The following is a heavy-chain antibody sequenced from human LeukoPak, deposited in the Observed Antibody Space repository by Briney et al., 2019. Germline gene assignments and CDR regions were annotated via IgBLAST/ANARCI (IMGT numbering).Heavy chain of an antibody. Sequence: GGSLRLSCAASGFTFTTYWMSWVRQAPGKGLEWVANIKHDGSEKYYVDSVKGRFTISRDNAMNSLYLQMNSLRAEDTAVYYCARDHRSSHRLKYFDLWGRGTLVTVSS. CDR2: IKHDGSEK. CDR1: GFTFTTYW. V-gene: IGHV3-7*03. D-gene: IGHD6-13*01. J-gene: IGHJ2*01. CDR3: ARDHRSSHRLKYFDL.